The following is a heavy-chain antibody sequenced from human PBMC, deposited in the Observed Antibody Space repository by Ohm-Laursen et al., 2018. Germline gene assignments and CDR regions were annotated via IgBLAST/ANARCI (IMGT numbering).Heavy chain of an antibody. CDR2: ISDSGMTDSGSI. CDR3: ARGPNIYSVFYPCDY. J-gene: IGHJ4*02. Sequence: SETLSLTCTVSGGSISGYFWSWIRQSPGKGLEWIGYISDSGMTDSGSIEYNPSLKSRVTMSVDTSKNKLSLNLTSVSAADTAVYYCARGPNIYSVFYPCDYWGQGTLVTVSS. D-gene: IGHD2-15*01. V-gene: IGHV4-59*01. CDR1: GGSISGYF.